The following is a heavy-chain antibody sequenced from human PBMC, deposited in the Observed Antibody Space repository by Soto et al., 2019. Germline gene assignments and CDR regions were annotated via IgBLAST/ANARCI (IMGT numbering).Heavy chain of an antibody. D-gene: IGHD2-15*01. J-gene: IGHJ4*02. CDR3: ISHSPEDMIRT. CDR1: GFTFSGSS. CDR2: IRNKANSYAT. V-gene: IGHV3-73*01. Sequence: GGSLRLSCAASGFTFSGSSVHWVRQASGKGLEWVGRIRNKANSYATAYAASVRGRFTISRDDPKNTAFLQMNSLNTEDTAVYYCISHSPEDMIRTWGQGTLVTVSS.